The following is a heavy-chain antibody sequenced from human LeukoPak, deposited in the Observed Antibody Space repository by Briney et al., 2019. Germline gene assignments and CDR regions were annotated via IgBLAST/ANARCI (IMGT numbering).Heavy chain of an antibody. CDR2: FGHSGTI. D-gene: IGHD4-17*01. CDR1: GFHLIAYD. CDR3: AGYGDYPY. Sequence: LGGSLSLSRAASGFHLIAYDMHWVRQAGGEGLEWVAYFGHSGTIYYADSVRGRFTISRDNAKNSLHLQMNSLRADDTAVYYCAGYGDYPYWGQGTPVTVSS. J-gene: IGHJ4*02. V-gene: IGHV3-69-1*01.